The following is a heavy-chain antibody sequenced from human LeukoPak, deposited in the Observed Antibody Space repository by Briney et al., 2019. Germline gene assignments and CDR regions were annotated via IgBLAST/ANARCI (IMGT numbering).Heavy chain of an antibody. CDR3: ARGVSHYYDSSGSELDY. J-gene: IGHJ4*02. CDR1: GYTFTSYD. V-gene: IGHV1-8*01. D-gene: IGHD3-22*01. Sequence: ASVKVSCKASGYTFTSYDINWVRQAPGQGLEWMGWMNPNSGNTGYAQKFQGRVTMTRNTSISTAYMELSSLRSEDTAVYYCARGVSHYYDSSGSELDYWGQGTLVTVSS. CDR2: MNPNSGNT.